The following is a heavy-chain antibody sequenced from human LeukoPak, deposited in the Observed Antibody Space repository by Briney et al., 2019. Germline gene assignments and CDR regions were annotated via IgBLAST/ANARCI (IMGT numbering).Heavy chain of an antibody. CDR1: GFTFSRYS. CDR2: ITLGNSI. Sequence: PGESLRLSCAASGFTFSRYSMAWVRQAPGKGLEWVSSITLGNSISYADSVRGRFTISRANAWNSLYLQMNSLRAEDTAIYYCARDYPNDCSSRSCPSPFDYWGQGILVTVSP. D-gene: IGHD2-2*01. V-gene: IGHV3-21*01. J-gene: IGHJ4*02. CDR3: ARDYPNDCSSRSCPSPFDY.